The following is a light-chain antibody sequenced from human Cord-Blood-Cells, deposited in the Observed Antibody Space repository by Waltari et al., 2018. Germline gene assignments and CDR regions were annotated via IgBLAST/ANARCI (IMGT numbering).Light chain of an antibody. J-gene: IGKJ1*01. V-gene: IGKV1-39*01. CDR3: QQSYRTPRT. CDR2: AAS. Sequence: DIQMTQSPSSLSASVGDRVTITCRASQSISSYLNWYQQKPGKAPKLLIYAASSLQSGVPSRLSGSGSGTDFTLTISGLQPGDFATYYCQQSYRTPRTFGQGTKVEIK. CDR1: QSISSY.